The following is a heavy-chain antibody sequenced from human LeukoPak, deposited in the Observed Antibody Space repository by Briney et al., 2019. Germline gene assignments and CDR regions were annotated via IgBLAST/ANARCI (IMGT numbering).Heavy chain of an antibody. Sequence: PSETLSLTCTVSGGSISSYYWSWIRQPPGKGLEWIGYIYYSGSTNYNPSLKSRVTISVDTSKNQFSLKLSSVTAADTAVYYCARVTAPLGYCSSTSCLVDYWGQGTLVTVSS. D-gene: IGHD2-2*01. J-gene: IGHJ4*02. CDR3: ARVTAPLGYCSSTSCLVDY. CDR2: IYYSGST. V-gene: IGHV4-59*01. CDR1: GGSISSYY.